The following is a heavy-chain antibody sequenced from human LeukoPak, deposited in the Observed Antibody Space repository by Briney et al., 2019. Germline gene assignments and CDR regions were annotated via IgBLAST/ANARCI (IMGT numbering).Heavy chain of an antibody. CDR1: GGSITSSLYY. Sequence: SETLSLTCTVSGGSITSSLYYWGWIRQPPGKGLEWIGSIYDNGAAYYKPSLKSRVTISVDTTKNQFSLKLTSVTAADTAVHYCASWDTMGYWGQGTLVTVSS. CDR3: ASWDTMGY. D-gene: IGHD5-18*01. CDR2: IYDNGAA. V-gene: IGHV4-39*01. J-gene: IGHJ4*02.